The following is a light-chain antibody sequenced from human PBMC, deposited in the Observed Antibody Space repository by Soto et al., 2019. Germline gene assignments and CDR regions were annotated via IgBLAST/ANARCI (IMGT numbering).Light chain of an antibody. CDR1: SSDVGGYNH. V-gene: IGLV2-14*01. Sequence: QSVLTQPASVSGSPGQSITISCTGTSSDVGGYNHVSWYQHHPGKAPKLMIYEVTKRPSGVSNRFSGSKSGDTASLTISGLQDEEEADYSCCSHNARTTRIFGTGTKVTVL. CDR2: EVT. J-gene: IGLJ1*01. CDR3: CSHNARTTRI.